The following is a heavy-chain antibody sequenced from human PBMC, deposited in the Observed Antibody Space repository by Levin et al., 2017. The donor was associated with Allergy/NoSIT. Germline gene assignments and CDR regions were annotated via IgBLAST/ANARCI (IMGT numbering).Heavy chain of an antibody. J-gene: IGHJ6*02. Sequence: WGSLRLSCAASGFTFSSYGMHWVRQAPGKGLEWVAVISYDGSDKYYADSVKGRFTISRDNSKNTLYLQMNSLRAEDTAVYSCAKDLPGSLGMDVWGQGTTVTVSS. CDR1: GFTFSSYG. CDR3: AKDLPGSLGMDV. V-gene: IGHV3-30*18. D-gene: IGHD3-10*01. CDR2: ISYDGSDK.